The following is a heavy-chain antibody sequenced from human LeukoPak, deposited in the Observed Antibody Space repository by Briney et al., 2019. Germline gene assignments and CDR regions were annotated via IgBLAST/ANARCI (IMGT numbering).Heavy chain of an antibody. CDR3: AREADRYYYDSSGYSYIDY. D-gene: IGHD3-22*01. CDR2: IYTSGST. J-gene: IGHJ4*02. V-gene: IGHV4-4*07. CDR1: GGSISSYY. Sequence: PSETLSLTCTVSGGSISSYYWSWIRQPAGKGLEWIGRIYTSGSTNYNPSLKSRVTMSVDTSKNQFSLKLSSVTAADTAMYYCAREADRYYYDSSGYSYIDYWGQGTLVTVSS.